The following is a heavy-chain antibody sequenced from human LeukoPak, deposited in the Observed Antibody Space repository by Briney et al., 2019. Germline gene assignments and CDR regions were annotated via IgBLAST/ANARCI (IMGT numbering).Heavy chain of an antibody. CDR2: IYTSGST. D-gene: IGHD3-22*01. J-gene: IGHJ4*02. Sequence: SQTLSLTCTVSGGSISSGSYYWSWIRQPAGKGLEWIGRIYTSGSTNYNPSLKSRVTTSVDTSKNQFSLKLSSVTAADTAVYYCARGLTYFYDSSGYYYLDWGQGTLVTVSS. CDR1: GGSISSGSYY. V-gene: IGHV4-61*02. CDR3: ARGLTYFYDSSGYYYLD.